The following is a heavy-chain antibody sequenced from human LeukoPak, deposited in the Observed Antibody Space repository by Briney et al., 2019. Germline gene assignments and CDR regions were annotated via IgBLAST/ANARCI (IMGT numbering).Heavy chain of an antibody. J-gene: IGHJ4*02. CDR1: GFTLSPYW. CDR2: INSDGSST. D-gene: IGHD2-2*01. CDR3: ARARCSRTSCNTESDY. V-gene: IGHV3-74*01. Sequence: GGSLRLSCLASGFTLSPYWMHWVRQAPGKGLVWVSRINSDGSSTTYADSVKGRFTISRDNAKNTLYLQMNILRAEDTAVYYCARARCSRTSCNTESDYWGQGTLVTVSS.